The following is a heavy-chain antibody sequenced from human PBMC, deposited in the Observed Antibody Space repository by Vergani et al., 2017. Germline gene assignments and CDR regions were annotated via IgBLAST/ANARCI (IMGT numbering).Heavy chain of an antibody. CDR3: ARHLLVRVVIVKKPHGLHI. CDR2: VYYSGFT. Sequence: QLQLQESGPGLVKPSETLSLTCTLSGGSISSSSYYWGCVRQPPGKGLEWIGTVYYSGFTFYNPSLKSRIIISADTSKNQFYLRLSSVTAADTAVYYCARHLLVRVVIVKKPHGLHIWGQGTMVTVSS. V-gene: IGHV4-39*01. D-gene: IGHD3-10*01. J-gene: IGHJ3*02. CDR1: GGSISSSSYY.